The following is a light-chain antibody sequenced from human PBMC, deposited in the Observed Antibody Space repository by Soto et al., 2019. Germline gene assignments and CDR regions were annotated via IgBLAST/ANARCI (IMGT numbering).Light chain of an antibody. CDR3: QQSYSTLVLT. J-gene: IGKJ4*01. CDR1: QGVDSD. Sequence: IQMTQSPSSLSASVGDRVTITCRASQGVDSDLSWYQQKPGKAPKLLIYAASSLHSGVPTRFRGSGSGTHFTLTISSLQPADVATYYCQQSYSTLVLTFGGGTKVELK. V-gene: IGKV1-39*01. CDR2: AAS.